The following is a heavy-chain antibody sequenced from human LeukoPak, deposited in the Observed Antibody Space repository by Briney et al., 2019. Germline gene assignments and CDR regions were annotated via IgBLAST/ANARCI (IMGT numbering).Heavy chain of an antibody. Sequence: SVKVSCKASGGTFSSYAIRWVRQAPGQGLEWMGGVIPKTGTANYPQKFQGRVTITTDESTSTAYMELSSLRSDDTAVYYCARDPVAVAGQFDYWGQGTLVTVSS. CDR1: GGTFSSYA. CDR3: ARDPVAVAGQFDY. V-gene: IGHV1-69*05. CDR2: VIPKTGTA. D-gene: IGHD6-19*01. J-gene: IGHJ4*02.